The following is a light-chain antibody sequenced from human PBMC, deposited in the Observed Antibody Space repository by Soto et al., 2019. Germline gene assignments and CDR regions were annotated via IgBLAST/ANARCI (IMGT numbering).Light chain of an antibody. CDR1: QSIDNY. Sequence: DIQMTQSPSSLSASVGDRVTITCRSSQSIDNYLNWYQQKPGEAPKFLIYAASTLQRGVPPRFSGSGSGTDFTLTISSLQPEDFAPYFCQQSYSRPYTFGQGTKVEIK. J-gene: IGKJ2*01. V-gene: IGKV1-39*01. CDR3: QQSYSRPYT. CDR2: AAS.